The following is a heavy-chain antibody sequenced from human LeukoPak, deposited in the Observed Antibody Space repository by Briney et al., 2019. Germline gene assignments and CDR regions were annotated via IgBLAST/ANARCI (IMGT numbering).Heavy chain of an antibody. CDR1: GFTFNSYG. J-gene: IGHJ6*03. V-gene: IGHV3-30*03. Sequence: GGSLRLSCVGSGFTFNSYGMHWVRQAPGKGLQWVAAITYDGSTRYHADSEKGRFTISRDNAKNSLYLQMNSLRAEDTAVYYCARDWSYYYMDVWGKGTTVTVSS. CDR3: ARDWSYYYMDV. D-gene: IGHD3-3*01. CDR2: ITYDGSTR.